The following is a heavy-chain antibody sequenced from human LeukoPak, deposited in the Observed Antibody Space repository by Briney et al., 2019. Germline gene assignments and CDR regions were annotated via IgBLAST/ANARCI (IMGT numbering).Heavy chain of an antibody. J-gene: IGHJ3*02. CDR1: GFTVSSNY. V-gene: IGHV3-66*01. CDR3: ATRTGPGVATAGYAFDI. Sequence: GGSLRLSCAASGFTVSSNYMSWVRQAPGKGLEWVSVIYSGGTTYYTDSVKGRFTISRDNSKNTLYLQMNSLRAEDTAVYYCATRTGPGVATAGYAFDIWGQGTMVTVSP. D-gene: IGHD6-13*01. CDR2: IYSGGTT.